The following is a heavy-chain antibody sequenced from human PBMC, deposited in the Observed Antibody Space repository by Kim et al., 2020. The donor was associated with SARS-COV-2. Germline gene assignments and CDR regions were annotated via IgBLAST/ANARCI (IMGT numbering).Heavy chain of an antibody. J-gene: IGHJ6*02. V-gene: IGHV4-34*01. CDR1: GGSFSGYY. CDR3: ARGRSSSSWHYYYYGMDV. D-gene: IGHD6-13*01. Sequence: SETLSLTCAVYGGSFSGYYWSWIRQPPGKGLEWIGEINHSGSTNYNPSLKSRVTISVDTSKNQFSLKLSSVTAADTAVYYCARGRSSSSWHYYYYGMDVWGQGTTVTVSS. CDR2: INHSGST.